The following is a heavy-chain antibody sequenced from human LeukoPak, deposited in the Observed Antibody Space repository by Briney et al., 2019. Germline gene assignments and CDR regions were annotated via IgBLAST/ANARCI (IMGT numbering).Heavy chain of an antibody. Sequence: TSSETLSLTCSVSGGSISSYYWSWIRQPPGKGLEWIGYIYYSGSTNYNPSLKSRVTISVDTSKNQFSLKLSSVTAADTAVYYCARRSWSHTLDYWGQGTLVTVSS. CDR2: IYYSGST. V-gene: IGHV4-59*08. D-gene: IGHD3-3*01. J-gene: IGHJ4*02. CDR3: ARRSWSHTLDY. CDR1: GGSISSYY.